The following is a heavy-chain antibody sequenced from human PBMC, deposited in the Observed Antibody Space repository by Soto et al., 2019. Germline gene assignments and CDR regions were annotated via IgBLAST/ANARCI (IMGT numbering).Heavy chain of an antibody. V-gene: IGHV3-30*04. Sequence: GGALRHSCAGSLFTFNSLSLQWVLDFPDKGLEWVAVVSFDGKVTYYADSVKGRFTVSRDNSKNTIYLQANSLRAEDTAVYYCAREPYGDSQYFDHWGQGTPVTVSS. CDR2: VSFDGKVT. CDR1: LFTFNSLS. CDR3: AREPYGDSQYFDH. D-gene: IGHD2-21*02. J-gene: IGHJ4*02.